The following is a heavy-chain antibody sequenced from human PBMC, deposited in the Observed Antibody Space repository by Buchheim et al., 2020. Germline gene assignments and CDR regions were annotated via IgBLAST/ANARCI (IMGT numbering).Heavy chain of an antibody. D-gene: IGHD6-19*01. Sequence: QVQLVQSGAEVKKPGSSVKVSCKASGGTFSSYTISWVRQAPGQGLEWMGRIIPILGIATYAQKFQGRVTITADKSTSTAYMELSSLRSEDTAVYYCARDGGIAVAGSSTHYYYYGMDVWGQGTT. CDR1: GGTFSSYT. J-gene: IGHJ6*02. CDR3: ARDGGIAVAGSSTHYYYYGMDV. V-gene: IGHV1-69*08. CDR2: IIPILGIA.